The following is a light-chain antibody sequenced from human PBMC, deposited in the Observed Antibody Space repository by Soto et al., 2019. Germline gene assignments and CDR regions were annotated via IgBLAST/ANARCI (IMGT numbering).Light chain of an antibody. J-gene: IGLJ1*01. Sequence: QSVLTQPPSVSGAPGQRVTISCTGSSSNIGASYDVHWYQHLPGTAPKLLIYDNSNRPSGVPDRFSGSKSGTSASLVITGLQAEDEADYYCQSYDSSLSGYVFGTGTKVTVL. V-gene: IGLV1-40*01. CDR1: SSNIGASYD. CDR2: DNS. CDR3: QSYDSSLSGYV.